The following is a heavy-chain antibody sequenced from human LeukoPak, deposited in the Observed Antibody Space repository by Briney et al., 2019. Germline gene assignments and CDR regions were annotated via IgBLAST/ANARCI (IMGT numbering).Heavy chain of an antibody. Sequence: PGGSLRLYCAASAFTFSHYSMNWARQAPGKGLEWVASINHNGNVNYYVDSVKGRFTISRDNAKNSLYLQMSNLRAEDTAVYFCARDDNPVYYDFWGGFDPWGQGTLVTVSS. CDR1: AFTFSHYS. V-gene: IGHV3-7*03. CDR2: INHNGNVN. D-gene: IGHD3-3*01. J-gene: IGHJ5*02. CDR3: ARDDNPVYYDFWGGFDP.